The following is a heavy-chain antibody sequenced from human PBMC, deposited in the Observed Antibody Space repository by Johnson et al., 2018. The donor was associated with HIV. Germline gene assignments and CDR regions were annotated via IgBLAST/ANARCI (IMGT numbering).Heavy chain of an antibody. CDR2: LYSGGST. CDR1: GFTVSSNY. CDR3: AREAYGSGGSCYDAFDI. D-gene: IGHD2-15*01. J-gene: IGHJ3*02. V-gene: IGHV3-66*01. Sequence: EVQLVESGGGLVQPGGSLRLSCAASGFTVSSNYMSWVRQAPGKGLEWVSVLYSGGSTYYADSVKGRFTISRDNSKNTLYLQMNSLRAEDTAVYYCAREAYGSGGSCYDAFDIWGQGTMVTVSS.